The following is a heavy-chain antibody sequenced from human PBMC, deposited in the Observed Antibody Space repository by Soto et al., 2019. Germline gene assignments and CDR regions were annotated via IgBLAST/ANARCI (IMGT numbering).Heavy chain of an antibody. CDR3: ARVRVVVGAFDY. V-gene: IGHV4-61*01. CDR1: GGSVSSGSYY. Sequence: QVQLQESGPGLVKPSETLSLTCTVSGGSVSSGSYYWSWIRQPPGKGLEWIGYIYYSGSTNYNPSLKSRVTISVDTSKNQFSLKLSSVTAADTAVYYCARVRVVVGAFDYWGQGTLVTVSS. CDR2: IYYSGST. J-gene: IGHJ4*02. D-gene: IGHD2-15*01.